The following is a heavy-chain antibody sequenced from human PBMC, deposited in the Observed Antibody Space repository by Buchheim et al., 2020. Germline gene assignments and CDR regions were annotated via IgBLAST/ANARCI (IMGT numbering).Heavy chain of an antibody. CDR2: IKSDGSDT. D-gene: IGHD1-14*01. CDR1: GFTFSTYW. CDR3: TTGALAES. V-gene: IGHV3-74*01. J-gene: IGHJ4*02. Sequence: EVQLVESGGDLVQPGGSLRLSCAASGFTFSTYWMQWVRQAPGKGLVCVSRIKSDGSDTTYADSVKGRFTISRDNAKNTLYLQMNSLRAEDTAVYYCTTGALAESWGQGTL.